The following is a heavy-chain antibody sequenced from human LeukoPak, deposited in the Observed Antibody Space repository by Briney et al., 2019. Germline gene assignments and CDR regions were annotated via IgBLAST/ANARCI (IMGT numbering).Heavy chain of an antibody. D-gene: IGHD3-22*01. Sequence: ASVKVSCKASGYTFTGYYMHWVRQAPGQGLEWMGRINPNSGGTNYAQKFQGRVTMTGDTSISTAYMEPSRLRSDDTAVYYCARNLGGYYDSSGYYSLDYWGQGTLVTVSS. J-gene: IGHJ4*02. CDR1: GYTFTGYY. CDR3: ARNLGGYYDSSGYYSLDY. V-gene: IGHV1-2*06. CDR2: INPNSGGT.